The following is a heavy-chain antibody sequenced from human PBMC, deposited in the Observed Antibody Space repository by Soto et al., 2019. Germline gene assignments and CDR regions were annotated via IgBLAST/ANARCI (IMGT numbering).Heavy chain of an antibody. CDR2: IIPILGIA. V-gene: IGHV1-69*08. CDR1: GGTFSSYT. D-gene: IGHD3-10*01. Sequence: QVQLVQSGAEVKKPGSSVKVSCKASGGTFSSYTISWVRQAPGQGLEWMGRIIPILGIANYAQKFQGRVTITAEKSTSTAYMERRSLGSEDPAVDYCARDGIGALSYFDYWGQGTLVTVSS. CDR3: ARDGIGALSYFDY. J-gene: IGHJ4*02.